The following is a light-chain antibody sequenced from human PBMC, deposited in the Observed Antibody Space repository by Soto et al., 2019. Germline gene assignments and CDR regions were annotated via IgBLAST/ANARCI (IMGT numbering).Light chain of an antibody. CDR2: LNSAGSD. CDR3: QTWGTGIQV. J-gene: IGLJ2*01. V-gene: IGLV4-69*01. Sequence: QLVLTQSPSASASLGASVKLTCTLSSGHSSYAIAWHQQHPEKGPRYLMKLNSAGSDSKGDGIPDRFSGSSSGAERYLTISSLQSEDEADYYCQTWGTGIQVFGGGTKLTVL. CDR1: SGHSSYA.